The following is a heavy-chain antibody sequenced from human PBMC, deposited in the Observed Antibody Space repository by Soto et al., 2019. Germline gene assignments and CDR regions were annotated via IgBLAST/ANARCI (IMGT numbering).Heavy chain of an antibody. V-gene: IGHV3-30-3*01. J-gene: IGHJ5*02. CDR2: MSSDGSNK. D-gene: IGHD2-2*02. CDR1: GFTFRSYT. CDR3: ARDSGSNTYWSITGCYTYWFYP. Sequence: QVQLVESGGGVVQPGRSLRLSCAASGFTFRSYTMHWVRQAPGKRMDWVAVMSSDGSNKYYADSVKGRFTISRVISKTTLYIHLSSLSAEDTAVYYCARDSGSNTYWSITGCYTYWFYPWCQTTLATDST.